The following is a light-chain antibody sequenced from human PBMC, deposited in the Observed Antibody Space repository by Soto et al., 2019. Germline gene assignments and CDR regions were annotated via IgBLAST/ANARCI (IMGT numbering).Light chain of an antibody. J-gene: IGKJ3*01. Sequence: EIVLTQSPGTLSLSPGERATLSCRASQSVSSSYLAWYQQKPGQAPRLLIYGASSRATGIPDRFSGSGSGTDFTLTISRLEPEDFAVYYCQQYDSSPLFTFGPGTKVYIK. CDR2: GAS. V-gene: IGKV3-20*01. CDR3: QQYDSSPLFT. CDR1: QSVSSSY.